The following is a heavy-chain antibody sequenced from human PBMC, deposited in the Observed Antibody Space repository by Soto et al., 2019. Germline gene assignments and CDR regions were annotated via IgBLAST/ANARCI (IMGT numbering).Heavy chain of an antibody. CDR3: ARGRYCSSTSCWNTGAFDI. V-gene: IGHV3-48*01. D-gene: IGHD2-2*01. CDR2: ISSSSSTI. J-gene: IGHJ3*02. Sequence: GGSLRLSCAASGFTFSSYSMNWVRQAPGKGLEWVSYISSSSSTIYYADSVKGRFTISRDNAKNSLYLQMNSLRAEDTAVYYCARGRYCSSTSCWNTGAFDIWGQGTMVTVSS. CDR1: GFTFSSYS.